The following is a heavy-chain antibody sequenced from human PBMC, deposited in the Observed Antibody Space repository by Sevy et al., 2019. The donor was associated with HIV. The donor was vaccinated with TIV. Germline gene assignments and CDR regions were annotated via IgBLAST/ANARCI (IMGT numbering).Heavy chain of an antibody. V-gene: IGHV3-30*18. D-gene: IGHD2-15*01. CDR3: AKSHCSGGSCYETYFDY. CDR1: GFTFSSYG. CDR2: ISYDGSNK. J-gene: IGHJ4*02. Sequence: GGSLRLSCAASGFTFSSYGMHWVRQAPGKGLEWVAAISYDGSNKYYADSVKGRFTISRDNSKNTLYLQMNSLRAEDTAVYYCAKSHCSGGSCYETYFDYWGQGTLVTVSS.